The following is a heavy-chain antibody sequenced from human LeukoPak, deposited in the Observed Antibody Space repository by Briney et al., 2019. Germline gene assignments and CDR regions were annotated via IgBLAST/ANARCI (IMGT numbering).Heavy chain of an antibody. CDR2: ISASNGDT. CDR1: GYTFPTYG. J-gene: IGHJ4*02. CDR3: ARGRGVVTYFDC. D-gene: IGHD2-15*01. V-gene: IGHV1-18*01. Sequence: VASVKVSCKASGYTFPTYGISWVRQAPGQGLEWMGWISASNGDTNYAQKLRGRVTMTTDTSTSTAYMELRSLRSDDTAVYYCARGRGVVTYFDCWGQGTLVTVSS.